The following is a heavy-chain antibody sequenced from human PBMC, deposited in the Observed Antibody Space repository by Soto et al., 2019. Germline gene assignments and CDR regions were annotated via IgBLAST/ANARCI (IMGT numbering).Heavy chain of an antibody. CDR3: ARGSASKSGHLWYFDL. CDR1: GFTFDTYT. Sequence: EVQVVESGGGLVKPGGSLRLSCTASGFTFDTYTMNWLRQAPGRGLEGVSSISATTTYKYYAASVEGRFTISRDNAKNSLYLQTNSLGAEDTAVYYCARGSASKSGHLWYFDLWGRGTLVTVSS. D-gene: IGHD2-8*02. J-gene: IGHJ2*01. CDR2: ISATTTYK. V-gene: IGHV3-21*01.